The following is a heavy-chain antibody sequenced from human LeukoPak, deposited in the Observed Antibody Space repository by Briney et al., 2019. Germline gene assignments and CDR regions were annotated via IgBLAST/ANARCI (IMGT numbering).Heavy chain of an antibody. J-gene: IGHJ4*02. CDR2: ISSSSSTI. CDR3: ARGRRDGYNFPRIWDY. D-gene: IGHD5-24*01. Sequence: GGSLRLSCAASGFTFSSYSMNWVRQAPGKGLEWVSYISSSSSTIYYADSVKGRFTISRDNAKNSLYLQMNSLRAEDTAVYYCARGRRDGYNFPRIWDYWGQGTLVTVSS. CDR1: GFTFSSYS. V-gene: IGHV3-48*04.